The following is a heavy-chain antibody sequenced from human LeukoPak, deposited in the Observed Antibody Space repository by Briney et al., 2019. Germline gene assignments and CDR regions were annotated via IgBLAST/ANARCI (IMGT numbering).Heavy chain of an antibody. CDR1: GFTFSSYA. CDR3: AKAGQVLWSRTGYFDY. V-gene: IGHV3-23*01. Sequence: GGSLRLSCAASGFTFSSYAMSWVRQAPGKGLEWVSAISGSGGSTYYADSVKGRFTTSRDNSKNTLYLQMNSLRAEDTAVYYCAKAGQVLWSRTGYFDYWGQGTLVTVSS. J-gene: IGHJ4*02. CDR2: ISGSGGST. D-gene: IGHD3-10*01.